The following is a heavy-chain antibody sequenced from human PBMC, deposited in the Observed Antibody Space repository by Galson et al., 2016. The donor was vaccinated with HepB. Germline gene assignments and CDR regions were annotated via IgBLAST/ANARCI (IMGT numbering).Heavy chain of an antibody. CDR3: ARLGGNTRVDL. J-gene: IGHJ5*02. CDR2: IYDNRAYT. CDR1: GGSVSNNY. V-gene: IGHV4-59*02. D-gene: IGHD1-7*01. Sequence: TLSLTCSVSGGSVSNNYWRWIRQPPGRGLEWIAYIYDNRAYTRYNPSLGSRITISVDKSKNQVSLKLTSVTAADTAVYFCARLGGNTRVDLWGQGTLVTVS.